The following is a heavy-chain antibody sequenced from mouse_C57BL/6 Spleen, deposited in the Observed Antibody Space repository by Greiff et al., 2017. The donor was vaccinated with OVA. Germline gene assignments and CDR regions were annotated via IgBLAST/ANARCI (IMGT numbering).Heavy chain of an antibody. Sequence: VQLQQPGAELVRPGSSVKLSCKASGYTFTSSWMDWVKQRPGQGLEWIGNIYPSDSETHYNQKFKDKATLTVDKSSSTVYMPLSSLTYEDSAVYYCARGGILGNYFDYWGQGTTLTVSS. J-gene: IGHJ2*01. D-gene: IGHD3-1*01. CDR3: ARGGILGNYFDY. V-gene: IGHV1-61*01. CDR2: IYPSDSET. CDR1: GYTFTSSW.